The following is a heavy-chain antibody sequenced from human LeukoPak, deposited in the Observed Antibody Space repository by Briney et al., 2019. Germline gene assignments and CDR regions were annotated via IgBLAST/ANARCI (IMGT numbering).Heavy chain of an antibody. Sequence: GGSLRLSCAASGLTISSYSMNWVRQAPGKGLQWVSYISSSSSTIYYADSVKGRFTISRDNSKNTLYLQMNSLRAEDTAVYYCARDYYDTSGYYPWSYWGQGTLVTVSS. D-gene: IGHD3-22*01. CDR2: ISSSSSTI. CDR1: GLTISSYS. V-gene: IGHV3-48*01. CDR3: ARDYYDTSGYYPWSY. J-gene: IGHJ4*02.